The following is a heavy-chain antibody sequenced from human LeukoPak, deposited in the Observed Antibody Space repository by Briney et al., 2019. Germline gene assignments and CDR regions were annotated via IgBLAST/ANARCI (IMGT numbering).Heavy chain of an antibody. CDR2: IYYSGST. J-gene: IGHJ3*02. V-gene: IGHV4-59*01. CDR1: GGSISSYY. CDR3: ASPVGICSGGSCYTDAFDI. D-gene: IGHD2-15*01. Sequence: SETLSLTCTVSGGSISSYYWSWIRQPPGKGLEWIGYIYYSGSTNYNPSLKSRVTISVDASKNQFSLKLSSVTAADTAVYYCASPVGICSGGSCYTDAFDIWGQGTMVTVSS.